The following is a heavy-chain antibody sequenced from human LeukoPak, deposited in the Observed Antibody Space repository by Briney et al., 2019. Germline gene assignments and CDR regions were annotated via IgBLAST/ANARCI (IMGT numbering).Heavy chain of an antibody. CDR2: ISYDGSNK. D-gene: IGHD3-16*02. Sequence: GGSLRLSCAASGFTFSSYGMHRVRQAPGKGLEWVAVISYDGSNKYYADSVKGRFTISRDNSKNTLYLQMNSLRAEDTAVYYCANRFAYDYVWGSYRYDAFDIWGQGTMVTVSS. J-gene: IGHJ3*02. CDR1: GFTFSSYG. CDR3: ANRFAYDYVWGSYRYDAFDI. V-gene: IGHV3-30*18.